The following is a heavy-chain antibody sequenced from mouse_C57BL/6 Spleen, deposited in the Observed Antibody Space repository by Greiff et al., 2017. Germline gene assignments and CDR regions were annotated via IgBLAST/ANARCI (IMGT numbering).Heavy chain of an antibody. CDR1: GFSLTSYG. J-gene: IGHJ4*01. CDR3: ARNDGAIPYARDY. V-gene: IGHV2-2*01. D-gene: IGHD2-3*01. CDR2: IWSGGST. Sequence: QVQLKESGPGLVQPSQSLSITCTASGFSLTSYGVHWVRQSPGKRLEWLGVIWSGGSTDYNAAFISRLSISKDNSTSQVFFKMNSLQADDTAIYYCARNDGAIPYARDYWGQGTTVTGSS.